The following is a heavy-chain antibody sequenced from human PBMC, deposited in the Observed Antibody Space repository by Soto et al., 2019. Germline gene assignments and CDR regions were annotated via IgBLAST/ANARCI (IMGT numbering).Heavy chain of an antibody. CDR3: ARGERYYYGSGDY. Sequence: PSETLSLTCTVSGGSISSGDYYWSWIRQPPGKGLEWIGYIYYSGSTYYNPSLKSRVTISVDTSKNQFSLKLSSVTAADAAVYYRARGERYYYGSGDYWGQGTLVTVSS. V-gene: IGHV4-30-4*01. CDR1: GGSISSGDYY. J-gene: IGHJ4*02. D-gene: IGHD3-10*01. CDR2: IYYSGST.